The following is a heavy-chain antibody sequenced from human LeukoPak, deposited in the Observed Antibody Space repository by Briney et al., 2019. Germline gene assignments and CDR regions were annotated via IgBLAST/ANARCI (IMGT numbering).Heavy chain of an antibody. CDR1: GFTFSSYE. D-gene: IGHD1-7*01. V-gene: IGHV3-48*03. Sequence: GGSLRLSCATSGFTFSSYEMNWVRQAPGKGLEWVSYISGSGSTIYYADSVKGRFTISRDNAKNSLYLQMNSLRAEDTAVYYCAGELELYDWFDPWGRGTLVTVSS. CDR2: ISGSGSTI. CDR3: AGELELYDWFDP. J-gene: IGHJ5*02.